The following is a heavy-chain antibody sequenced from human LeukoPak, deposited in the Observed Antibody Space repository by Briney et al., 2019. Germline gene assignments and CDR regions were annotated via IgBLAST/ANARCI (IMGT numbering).Heavy chain of an antibody. J-gene: IGHJ3*02. CDR3: ASELGTTVTTNPDDAFDI. Sequence: ASVKVSCKASGYSFTGYYMHWVRQAPRQGLEWMGWINPNSGGTNYAQKFQGRVTMTRDTSISTAYMELSRLRSDDTAVYYCASELGTTVTTNPDDAFDIWGQGTMVTVSS. CDR1: GYSFTGYY. D-gene: IGHD4-17*01. V-gene: IGHV1-2*02. CDR2: INPNSGGT.